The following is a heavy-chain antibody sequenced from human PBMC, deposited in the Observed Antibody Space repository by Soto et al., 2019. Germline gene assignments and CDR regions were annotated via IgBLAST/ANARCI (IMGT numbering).Heavy chain of an antibody. CDR2: ISGSGGST. Sequence: TGGSLRLSCAASGFTFSSYAMSWVRQAPGKGLEWVSAISGSGGSTYYADSVKGRFTISRDNSKNTLYLQMNSLRAEDTAVYYCAKYYGSYGSGSYYNDYYYYMDVWGKGTTVTVSS. CDR3: AKYYGSYGSGSYYNDYYYYMDV. CDR1: GFTFSSYA. D-gene: IGHD3-10*01. J-gene: IGHJ6*03. V-gene: IGHV3-23*01.